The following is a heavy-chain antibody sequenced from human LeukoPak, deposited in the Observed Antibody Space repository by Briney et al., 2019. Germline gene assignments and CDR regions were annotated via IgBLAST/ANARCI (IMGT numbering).Heavy chain of an antibody. J-gene: IGHJ4*02. Sequence: SETLSLTCAVYGGSFSGYYWSWIRQPPGKGLEWIGEINHSGSTNYNLSLKSRVTISVDTSKNQFSLKLSSVTAADTAVYYCARGLYHYYDSRHEVPYDYWGQGTLVTVSS. D-gene: IGHD3-22*01. CDR3: ARGLYHYYDSRHEVPYDY. CDR1: GGSFSGYY. CDR2: INHSGST. V-gene: IGHV4-34*01.